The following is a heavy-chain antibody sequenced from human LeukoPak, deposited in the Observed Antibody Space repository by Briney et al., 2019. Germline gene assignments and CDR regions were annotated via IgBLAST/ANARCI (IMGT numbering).Heavy chain of an antibody. CDR1: GASFSRYY. Sequence: SETLSLTCTVSGASFSRYYPYWVRQSPGKGLEWTGYVQYSGSTYYNPSLKSRVTISVDTSKNQFSLKLSSVTAADTAVYYCARGTVIPSYYYYGLDVWGQGTRSPSP. J-gene: IGHJ6*02. CDR3: ARGTVIPSYYYYGLDV. CDR2: VQYSGST. D-gene: IGHD2-21*02. V-gene: IGHV4-59*01.